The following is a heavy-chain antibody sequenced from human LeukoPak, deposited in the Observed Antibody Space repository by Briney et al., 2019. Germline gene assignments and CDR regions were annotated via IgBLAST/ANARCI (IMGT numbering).Heavy chain of an antibody. CDR1: GFTFSSYA. D-gene: IGHD2-2*01. V-gene: IGHV3-23*01. CDR3: ARVACSSSGCTDFDY. Sequence: GGSLRLSCAASGFTFSSYAMTWVRQAPGKGLEWVSVISGSGGSTYYADSVKGRFTISRDNSKNTLCLQMNSLRAEDTAVYYCARVACSSSGCTDFDYWGQGTLVTVSS. CDR2: ISGSGGST. J-gene: IGHJ4*02.